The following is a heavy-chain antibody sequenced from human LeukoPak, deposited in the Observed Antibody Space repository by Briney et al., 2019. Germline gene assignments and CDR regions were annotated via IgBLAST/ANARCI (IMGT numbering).Heavy chain of an antibody. D-gene: IGHD2-21*01. CDR2: ITYSGGST. J-gene: IGHJ4*02. V-gene: IGHV3-23*01. CDR3: AKERGGEFDY. CDR1: GFTFTSYG. Sequence: GGSLRLSCAASGFTFTSYGMSWFRQAPGKGLEWVSSITYSGGSTYYADSVKGRFTISRDNSKNTLYLQMNSLRAEDTAVYYCAKERGGEFDYWGQGTLVTVSS.